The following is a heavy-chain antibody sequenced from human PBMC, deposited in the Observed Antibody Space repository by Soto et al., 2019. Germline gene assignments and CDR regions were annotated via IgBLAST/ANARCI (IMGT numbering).Heavy chain of an antibody. CDR2: LTGSGDST. CDR1: GFTFSSFA. V-gene: IGHV3-23*01. J-gene: IGHJ4*02. D-gene: IGHD4-17*01. CDR3: AKVTAVTTGDMAY. Sequence: EVQLLESGGGLVQPGGSLRLSCAASGFTFSSFAMTWVRQAPGKGLEWVSSLTGSGDSTYYADSVKGRFTISRDNSKKTLDLHMNSLRADDTAPYYCAKVTAVTTGDMAYWGQGTLVTVSS.